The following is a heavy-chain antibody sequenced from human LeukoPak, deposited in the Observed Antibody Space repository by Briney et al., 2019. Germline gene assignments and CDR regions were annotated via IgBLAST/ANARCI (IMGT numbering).Heavy chain of an antibody. V-gene: IGHV4-34*01. J-gene: IGHJ6*02. CDR1: GGSFSGYY. CDR2: INHSGST. Sequence: PSETLSLTCAVYGGSFSGYYWSWIRQPPGKGLEWIGEINHSGSTNYNPSLKSRVTISVDTSKNQFSLKLSSVTAADTAVYYCAGVYSNYGPYYYYGMDVWGQGTTVTVSS. D-gene: IGHD4-11*01. CDR3: AGVYSNYGPYYYYGMDV.